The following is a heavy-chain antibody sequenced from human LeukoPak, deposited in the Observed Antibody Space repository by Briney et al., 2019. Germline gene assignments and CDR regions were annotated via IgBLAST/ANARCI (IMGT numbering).Heavy chain of an antibody. CDR2: ISGSGDST. J-gene: IGHJ4*02. D-gene: IGHD3-3*01. Sequence: GGSLRLSCAASGFTFSSYAMVWVRHAQGNGLELVSVISGSGDSTYYADSVKGRFTISRDNSKTTLFLQMNSLRAEDTAVYYCAKDPLSGYFDYWGQGTLVTVSS. CDR1: GFTFSSYA. CDR3: AKDPLSGYFDY. V-gene: IGHV3-23*01.